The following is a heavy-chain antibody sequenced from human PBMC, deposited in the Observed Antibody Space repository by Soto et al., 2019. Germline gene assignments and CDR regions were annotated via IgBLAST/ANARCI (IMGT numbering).Heavy chain of an antibody. CDR1: GYSMTSGCY. Sequence: SETLSLTCAVSGYSMTSGCYWGWIRQTPGKGLEWIGSVYHSGATYYNPSLQSRVSISVDTSKSQFSLKLISVSAADTGTYYCARERSFARPAGWFEPWGQGTQVTVSS. CDR2: VYHSGAT. J-gene: IGHJ5*02. CDR3: ARERSFARPAGWFEP. V-gene: IGHV4-38-2*02. D-gene: IGHD6-13*01.